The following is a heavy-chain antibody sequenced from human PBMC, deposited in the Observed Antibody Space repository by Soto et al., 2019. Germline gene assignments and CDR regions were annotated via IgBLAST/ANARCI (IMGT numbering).Heavy chain of an antibody. CDR2: INAGNGNT. CDR3: ARVEVGGYYYYGMDV. D-gene: IGHD1-26*01. CDR1: GGTFTNYA. J-gene: IGHJ6*02. V-gene: IGHV1-3*01. Sequence: ASVKVSCKASGGTFTNYAFSWVRQAPGQRLEWMGWINAGNGNTKYSQKFQGRVTITRDTSASTAYMELSSLRSEDTAVYYCARVEVGGYYYYGMDVWGQGTTVTVSS.